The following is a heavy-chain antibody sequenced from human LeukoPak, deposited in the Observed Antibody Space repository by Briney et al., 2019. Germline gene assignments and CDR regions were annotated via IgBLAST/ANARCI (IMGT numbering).Heavy chain of an antibody. J-gene: IGHJ4*02. V-gene: IGHV1-46*04. Sequence: ASVKVSCKAAGSTFTNHWMHWVRQAPGQGLEWMGIINPSAGSTDDAQKVQGRVTMTRDTSTSTEFMELGSLRSEDTAVYYCARKPYSGSYYELDYWGQGTLVTVSS. CDR1: GSTFTNHW. D-gene: IGHD1-26*01. CDR2: INPSAGST. CDR3: ARKPYSGSYYELDY.